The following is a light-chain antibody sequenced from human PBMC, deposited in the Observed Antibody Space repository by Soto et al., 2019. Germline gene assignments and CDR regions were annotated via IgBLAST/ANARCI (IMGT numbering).Light chain of an antibody. CDR3: QQYTTSPWT. CDR2: GAS. V-gene: IGKV3-20*01. J-gene: IGKJ1*01. CDR1: QSVSSSY. Sequence: EIVLTQSPGTLSLSPGERATLSCRASQSVSSSYLAWYQQKPGQAPRLLISGASSRATGIPDRFSGSGSGIDFTLTISRLEPEDSAVYYCQQYTTSPWTFGQGTKVEIK.